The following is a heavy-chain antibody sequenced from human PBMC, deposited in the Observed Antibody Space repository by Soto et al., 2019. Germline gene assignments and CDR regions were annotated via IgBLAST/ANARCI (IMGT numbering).Heavy chain of an antibody. CDR3: ARVMAAMQNWLDP. V-gene: IGHV4-30-4*01. CDR1: GGSISSIDYF. CDR2: IYHTGTT. D-gene: IGHD2-2*01. J-gene: IGHJ5*02. Sequence: SETLSLTCSVSGGSISSIDYFWSWIRQPPGKGLEWIGFIYHTGTTYYNPSLRSRVTISIDTSKSQFSMKLNSVTAADTAVYYCARVMAAMQNWLDPWGQGTLVTV.